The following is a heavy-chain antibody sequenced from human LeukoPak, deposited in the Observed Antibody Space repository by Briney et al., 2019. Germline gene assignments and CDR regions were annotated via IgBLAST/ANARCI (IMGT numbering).Heavy chain of an antibody. CDR2: ISWNSGSI. CDR3: AKVVYSGSYHDAFDI. CDR1: GFTFDDYA. D-gene: IGHD1-26*01. V-gene: IGHV3-9*01. Sequence: GGSLRLSCAASGFTFDDYAMHWVRQAPGKGLEWVSGISWNSGSIGYADSVKGRFTISRDNAKNSLYLQMNSLRAEDTALYYCAKVVYSGSYHDAFDIWGQGTMVTVSS. J-gene: IGHJ3*02.